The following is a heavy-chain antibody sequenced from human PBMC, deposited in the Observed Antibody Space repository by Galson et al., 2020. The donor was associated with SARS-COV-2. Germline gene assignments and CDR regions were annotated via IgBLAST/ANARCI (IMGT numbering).Heavy chain of an antibody. CDR2: ISHDGNNK. Sequence: FSFSAYDMHWVRLAPGRGLEWVATISHDGNNKDYADSVKGRFSISRDKSKSTLYLQMGSLRPEDTGVFYCTKGITPFRQSTFFASWGQGILVTVSS. J-gene: IGHJ4*02. D-gene: IGHD2-15*01. CDR1: FSFSAYD. CDR3: TKGITPFRQSTFFAS. V-gene: IGHV3-30*18.